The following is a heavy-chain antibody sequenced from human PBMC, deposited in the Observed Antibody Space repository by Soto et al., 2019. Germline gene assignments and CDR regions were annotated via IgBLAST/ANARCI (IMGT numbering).Heavy chain of an antibody. J-gene: IGHJ3*02. CDR1: GGTFSSYA. V-gene: IGHV1-69*13. Sequence: ASVKVSCKASGGTFSSYAISWVRQAPGQGLEWMGGIIPIFGTANYAQKFQGRVTITADESTSTAYMELSSLRSEDTAVYYCARKGGSGSYYDAFDIWGQGTMVTVSS. CDR2: IIPIFGTA. CDR3: ARKGGSGSYYDAFDI. D-gene: IGHD1-26*01.